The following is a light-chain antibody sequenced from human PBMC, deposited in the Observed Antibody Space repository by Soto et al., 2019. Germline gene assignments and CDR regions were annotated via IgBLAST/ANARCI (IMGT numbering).Light chain of an antibody. V-gene: IGLV2-14*01. CDR3: SSYASGTTRVV. Sequence: QSVLTQPASVSGSPGQSITISCTGTSGDIGGYNYVSWYQQHPGKAPKLLISEVTNRPSGVSNRFSGSKSGNTASLTISGLQAEDETDYYCSSYASGTTRVVFGGGTKLTVL. CDR2: EVT. CDR1: SGDIGGYNY. J-gene: IGLJ2*01.